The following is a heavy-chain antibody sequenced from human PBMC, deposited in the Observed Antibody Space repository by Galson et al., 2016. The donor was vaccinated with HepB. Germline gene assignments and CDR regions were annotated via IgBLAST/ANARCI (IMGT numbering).Heavy chain of an antibody. CDR1: GDSVSSNSAA. V-gene: IGHV6-1*01. Sequence: CAISGDSVSSNSAAWNWIRQSPSRGLEWLGRTYYRSKWYSDSAVSVKSRITINPDTSKNQFSLQLNSVTPDDTAVYYCARGKDLSIALARDWYFDLWGRGTLVTVSS. D-gene: IGHD6-19*01. CDR2: TYYRSKWYS. CDR3: ARGKDLSIALARDWYFDL. J-gene: IGHJ2*01.